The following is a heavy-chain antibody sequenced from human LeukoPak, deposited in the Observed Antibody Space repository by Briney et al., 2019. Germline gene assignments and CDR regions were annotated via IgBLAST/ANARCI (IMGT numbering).Heavy chain of an antibody. J-gene: IGHJ4*02. Sequence: GGSLRLSCAASGFTFTNYAMTWVRQAPGKGLEWVSALSDSGDSTYYATSVRGRFTVSRDNSQNTVFLQTNSLRAEDTALYYCAKQTYSGWSSSFDFWGQGILVTVSS. V-gene: IGHV3-23*01. CDR2: LSDSGDST. CDR3: AKQTYSGWSSSFDF. CDR1: GFTFTNYA. D-gene: IGHD6-19*01.